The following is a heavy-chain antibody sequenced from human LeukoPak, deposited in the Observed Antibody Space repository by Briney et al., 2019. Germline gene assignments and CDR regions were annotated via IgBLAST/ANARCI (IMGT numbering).Heavy chain of an antibody. CDR1: GYTFTGYY. V-gene: IGHV1-2*02. J-gene: IGHJ4*02. CDR3: ARXXXSLDY. Sequence: ASVKVSCKASGYTFTGYYMHWVRQAPGQGLEWMGWINXXXXXXXXXXXFXXXVXMTRDTSISTAYMELSRLRSDDTAVYYCARXXXSLDYWXQGTLVTVSS. CDR2: INXXXXXX.